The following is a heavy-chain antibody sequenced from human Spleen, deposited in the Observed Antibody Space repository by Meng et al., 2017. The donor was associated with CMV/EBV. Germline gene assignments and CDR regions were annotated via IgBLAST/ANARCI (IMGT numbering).Heavy chain of an antibody. D-gene: IGHD3-16*01. Sequence: ASVKVSCKASGGTFSSYAISWVRQAAGQGLEWMGWMNPNSGNTGYAQKFQGRVTMTRDTSTSTVYMELSSLRSEDTAVYYCASTGAMIYYGMDVWGQGTTVTVSS. CDR2: MNPNSGNT. V-gene: IGHV1-8*02. CDR1: GGTFSSYA. J-gene: IGHJ6*02. CDR3: ASTGAMIYYGMDV.